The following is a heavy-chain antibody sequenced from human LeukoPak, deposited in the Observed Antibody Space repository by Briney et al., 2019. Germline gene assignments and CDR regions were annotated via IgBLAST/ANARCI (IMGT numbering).Heavy chain of an antibody. J-gene: IGHJ4*02. Sequence: SETLSLTCTVSGGSISSDYWGWIRQPPGKGLEWIGYIYYRGSTNYNPSLKSRVTISVDTSKNQFSLKLSSVTAADTAVYYCARLSGYSSGHYYSDYWGQGTLVTVSS. V-gene: IGHV4-59*01. CDR2: IYYRGST. CDR3: ARLSGYSSGHYYSDY. D-gene: IGHD3-22*01. CDR1: GGSISSDY.